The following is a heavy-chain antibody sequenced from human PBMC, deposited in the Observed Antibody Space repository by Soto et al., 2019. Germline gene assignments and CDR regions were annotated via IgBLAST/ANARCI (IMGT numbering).Heavy chain of an antibody. Sequence: PGESLKISCKGSGYSFTSYWIGWVRQMPGKGLEWMGIIYPGDSDTRYSPTFQGQVTISADKSISTAYLQWSSLKASDTAMYYCARPPRFEGYFDWLFFDYWGQGTLVTVSS. J-gene: IGHJ4*02. CDR3: ARPPRFEGYFDWLFFDY. CDR1: GYSFTSYW. CDR2: IYPGDSDT. V-gene: IGHV5-51*01. D-gene: IGHD3-9*01.